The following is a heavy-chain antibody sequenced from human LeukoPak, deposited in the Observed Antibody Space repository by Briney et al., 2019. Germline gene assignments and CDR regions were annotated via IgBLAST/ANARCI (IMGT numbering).Heavy chain of an antibody. J-gene: IGHJ6*02. Sequence: PGGSLRLSCAASGFTFSYYGIHWVRQAPGKGLEWVAIMSYDGSNKYYADSVKDRFTISRDNSKNTLYLQMNSLRAEDTAVYYCAKDRTTGSRHLNYYHGMDVWGQGTTVTVSS. D-gene: IGHD1-1*01. CDR3: AKDRTTGSRHLNYYHGMDV. CDR1: GFTFSYYG. CDR2: MSYDGSNK. V-gene: IGHV3-30*18.